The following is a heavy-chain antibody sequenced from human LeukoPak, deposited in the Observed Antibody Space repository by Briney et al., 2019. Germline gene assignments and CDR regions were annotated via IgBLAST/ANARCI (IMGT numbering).Heavy chain of an antibody. CDR3: ARELLRYFDY. J-gene: IGHJ4*02. CDR2: ISSSGSTI. CDR1: GFTFSSYE. Sequence: GGSLRLSCAASGFTFSSYEMNWVRQAPGKGLEWVSYISSSGSTIYYADSVKGRFTISRDNAKNSLYLQMNSLRAENTAVYYCARELLRYFDYWGQGTLVTVSS. V-gene: IGHV3-48*03.